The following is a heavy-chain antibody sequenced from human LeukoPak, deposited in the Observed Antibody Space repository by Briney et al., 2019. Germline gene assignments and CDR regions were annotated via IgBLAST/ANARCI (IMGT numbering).Heavy chain of an antibody. CDR2: IYYSGST. D-gene: IGHD6-19*01. CDR1: GGSISSYY. J-gene: IGHJ4*02. V-gene: IGHV4-59*08. CDR3: ASTIAVAGKSMNDY. Sequence: SETLSLTCTVSGGSISSYYWSWIRQPPGKGLEWIGYIYYSGSTNYNPSLKSRVAISVDTSKNQFSLKLSSVTAADTAVYYCASTIAVAGKSMNDYWGQGTLVTVSS.